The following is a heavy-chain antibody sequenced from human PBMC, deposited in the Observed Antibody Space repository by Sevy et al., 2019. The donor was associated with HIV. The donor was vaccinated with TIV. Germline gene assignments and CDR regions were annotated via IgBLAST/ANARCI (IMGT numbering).Heavy chain of an antibody. V-gene: IGHV3-21*01. CDR2: ISSGSSYI. CDR1: GFTXSSYS. D-gene: IGHD2-2*01. J-gene: IGHJ4*02. CDR3: ARDGGCSXTSCXLXXXY. Sequence: GGSLRLSCAASGFTXSSYSMNWVRQAPGKGLEWVSSISSGSSYIYYADSVKGRFTISRDNAKNSLYLQMNSLRAEDTAVYYCARDGGCSXTSCXLXXXYWGQXTLVTVSS.